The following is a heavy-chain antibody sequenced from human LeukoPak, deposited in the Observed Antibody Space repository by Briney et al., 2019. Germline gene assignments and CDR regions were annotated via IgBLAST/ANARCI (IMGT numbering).Heavy chain of an antibody. D-gene: IGHD3-9*01. CDR2: IRYDGSNK. J-gene: IGHJ5*02. Sequence: GGSLRLSCAASGFTFSSYGMHWVRQAPGKGLEWVAFIRYDGSNKYYADSVKGRFTISRGNSKNTLYLQMNSLRAEDTAVYYCAKLSILAGLNWFDPWGQGTLVTVSS. CDR1: GFTFSSYG. CDR3: AKLSILAGLNWFDP. V-gene: IGHV3-30*02.